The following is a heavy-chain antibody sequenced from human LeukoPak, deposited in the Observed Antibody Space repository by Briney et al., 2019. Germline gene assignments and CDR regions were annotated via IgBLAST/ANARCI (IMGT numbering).Heavy chain of an antibody. CDR2: IRYDGSNK. Sequence: GGSLRLSCAASGFTFSNYNMNWVRQAPGKGLQWVTFIRYDGSNKYYADSVKGRFTISRDNSKNTLYLQMNSLRAEDTAIYYCAKIGGSVVYWGQGTLVTVSS. J-gene: IGHJ4*02. CDR3: AKIGGSVVY. V-gene: IGHV3-30*02. D-gene: IGHD2-15*01. CDR1: GFTFSNYN.